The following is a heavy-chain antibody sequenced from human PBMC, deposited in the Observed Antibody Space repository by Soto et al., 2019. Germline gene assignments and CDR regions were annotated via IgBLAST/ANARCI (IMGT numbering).Heavy chain of an antibody. CDR2: ISSSSSYI. CDR3: ARVPSNGGLRFLEWVPNYYYYYGMDV. CDR1: GFTFSSYS. Sequence: GGSLRLSCAASGFTFSSYSMNWVRQAPGKGLEWVSSISSSSSYIYYADSVKGRFTISRDNAKNSLYLQMDSLRAEDTAVYYCARVPSNGGLRFLEWVPNYYYYYGMDVWGQGTTVTVSS. V-gene: IGHV3-21*01. D-gene: IGHD3-3*01. J-gene: IGHJ6*02.